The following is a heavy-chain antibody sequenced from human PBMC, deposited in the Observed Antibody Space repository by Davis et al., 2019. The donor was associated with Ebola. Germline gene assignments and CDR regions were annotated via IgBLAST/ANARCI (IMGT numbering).Heavy chain of an antibody. V-gene: IGHV4-59*12. D-gene: IGHD3-9*01. J-gene: IGHJ4*02. CDR1: GGSISSYY. CDR3: ALGYFGQDPLDF. Sequence: PGGSLRLSCTVSGGSISSYYWSWIRQPPGKGLEWIGYMSYSGSTNYNPSLKSRVTMSIDTSKNQFSLKLTSVTAADTAMYYCALGYFGQDPLDFWGQGTKVTVSS. CDR2: MSYSGST.